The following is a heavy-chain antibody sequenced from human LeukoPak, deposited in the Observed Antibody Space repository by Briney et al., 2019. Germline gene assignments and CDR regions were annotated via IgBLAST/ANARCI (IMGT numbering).Heavy chain of an antibody. Sequence: GGSLRLSCEASRFTFSGFTMHWVRQAPGKGLEWVAAIEYDERKKYYADFVKGRFSTSRDNPRNTLYLQMNSLRPEDTALYYCARSYFGEPADHWGQGTLVTVSS. CDR2: IEYDERKK. CDR3: ARSYFGEPADH. D-gene: IGHD3-10*01. CDR1: RFTFSGFT. J-gene: IGHJ4*02. V-gene: IGHV3-30*04.